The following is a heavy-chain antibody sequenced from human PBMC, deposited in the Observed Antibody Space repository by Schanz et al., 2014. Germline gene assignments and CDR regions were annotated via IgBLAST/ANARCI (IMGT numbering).Heavy chain of an antibody. CDR2: ISYDGSNK. Sequence: QAQLLEAGGGVVQPGRSLRLSCAASRFTFSSYTMHWVRQAPGKGLEWVALISYDGSNKYYADPVKGRFAISRENSKNTMFLQMSSLRPEDTAVYYCATGRAASNFGSEYFLYWGQGTLVTVSS. D-gene: IGHD6-13*01. V-gene: IGHV3-30*09. J-gene: IGHJ1*01. CDR1: RFTFSSYT. CDR3: ATGRAASNFGSEYFLY.